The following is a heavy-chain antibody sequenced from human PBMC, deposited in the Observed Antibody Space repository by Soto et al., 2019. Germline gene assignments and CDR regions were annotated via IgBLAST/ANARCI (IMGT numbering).Heavy chain of an antibody. J-gene: IGHJ4*02. V-gene: IGHV3-23*01. D-gene: IGHD2-15*01. Sequence: PGGSLRLSCAASGFTFNHYATSWFRQAPGKGLEWVSIIIANGGTFYADSVKGRFTISRDNSKNTVYLQMSSLRVEDTAIYYCAKDYTVAADPSSVILFDYWGQGALVTVSS. CDR1: GFTFNHYA. CDR3: AKDYTVAADPSSVILFDY. CDR2: IIANGGT.